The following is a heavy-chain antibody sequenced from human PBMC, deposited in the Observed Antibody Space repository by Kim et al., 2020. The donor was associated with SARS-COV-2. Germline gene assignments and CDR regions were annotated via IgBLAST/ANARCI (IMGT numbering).Heavy chain of an antibody. CDR1: GFTFSSYA. Sequence: GGSLRLSCAASGFTFSSYAMSWVRQAPGKGLEWVSAISGSGGSTYYADSVKGRFTISRDNSKNTLYLQMNSLRAEDTAVYYCAKDLFTPHYYDSSGPQYFQHWGQGTLVTVSS. CDR3: AKDLFTPHYYDSSGPQYFQH. D-gene: IGHD3-22*01. V-gene: IGHV3-23*01. J-gene: IGHJ1*01. CDR2: ISGSGGST.